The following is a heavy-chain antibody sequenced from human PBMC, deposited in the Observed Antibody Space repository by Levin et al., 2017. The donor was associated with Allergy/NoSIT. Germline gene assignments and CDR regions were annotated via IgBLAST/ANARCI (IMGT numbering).Heavy chain of an antibody. D-gene: IGHD6-19*01. J-gene: IGHJ4*02. CDR3: ARVVGGGNRQWLVGLGPYYFDY. Sequence: NPSETLSLTCTVSVDSISSSSYYWGWIRQPPGKGLEWIGSIYYSGSTYYNPSLKSRVTISVDTSKNQFSLKLSSVTAADTAVYYCARVVGGGNRQWLVGLGPYYFDYWGQGTLVTVSS. V-gene: IGHV4-39*07. CDR2: IYYSGST. CDR1: VDSISSSSYY.